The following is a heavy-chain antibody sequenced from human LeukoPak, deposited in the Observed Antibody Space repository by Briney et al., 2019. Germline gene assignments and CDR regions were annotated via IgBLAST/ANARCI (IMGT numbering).Heavy chain of an antibody. V-gene: IGHV3-7*03. J-gene: IGHJ5*02. CDR2: IKQDGSEK. CDR1: GFTFSSYW. D-gene: IGHD2-2*01. CDR3: ASLEVVPAANWFDP. Sequence: GGSLRLSCAASGFTFSSYWMSWVRQAPGKGLEWVANIKQDGSEKYYVDSVKGRFTISRDNAKNSLYLQMNSLRAEDTAVYYCASLEVVPAANWFDPWGQGTPVTISS.